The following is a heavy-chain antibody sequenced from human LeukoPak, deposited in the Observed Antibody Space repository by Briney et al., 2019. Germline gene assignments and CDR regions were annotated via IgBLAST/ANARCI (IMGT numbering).Heavy chain of an antibody. CDR1: GFTVSSNY. CDR2: IYSGGST. D-gene: IGHD3-16*02. Sequence: GGSLRLSCAASGFTVSSNYMSWVRQAPGKGLEWVSVIYSGGSTYYADSVKGRFTISRDNSKNTLYLQMNSLRAEDTAVYYCARAEHDYVWGSYRPYYYYYYYMDVWGKGTTVTVSS. V-gene: IGHV3-66*01. CDR3: ARAEHDYVWGSYRPYYYYYYYMDV. J-gene: IGHJ6*03.